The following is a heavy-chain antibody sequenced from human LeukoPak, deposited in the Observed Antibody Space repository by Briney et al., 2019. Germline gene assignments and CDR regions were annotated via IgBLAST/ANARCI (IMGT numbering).Heavy chain of an antibody. D-gene: IGHD2-2*01. CDR3: TRVSIGYCSSTSCYGIGIDY. Sequence: GGSLRLSCTASGFTFGDYAMSWVRQAPGKGLEWVGFIRSKACAGKTEYAASVKGRFTISRDDSKSNAYLQMNSLKTEDTAVYYCTRVSIGYCSSTSCYGIGIDYWGQGTLVTVSS. CDR1: GFTFGDYA. J-gene: IGHJ4*02. V-gene: IGHV3-49*04. CDR2: IRSKACAGKT.